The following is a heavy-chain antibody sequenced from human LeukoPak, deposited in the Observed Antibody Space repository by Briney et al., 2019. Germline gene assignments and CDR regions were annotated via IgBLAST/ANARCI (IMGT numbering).Heavy chain of an antibody. CDR2: ISKNGKTI. CDR1: GFTFSDYY. J-gene: IGHJ3*02. Sequence: PGGSLRLSCAASGFTFSDYYMSWIRQAPGKGLAWLSYISKNGKTIYYADSVKGRFTISRDNSKNTLYLQMNSLRAEDTAVYYCARRRCPSVSPACNHDAFDIWGQGTMVTVSS. D-gene: IGHD1-14*01. CDR3: ARRRCPSVSPACNHDAFDI. V-gene: IGHV3-11*04.